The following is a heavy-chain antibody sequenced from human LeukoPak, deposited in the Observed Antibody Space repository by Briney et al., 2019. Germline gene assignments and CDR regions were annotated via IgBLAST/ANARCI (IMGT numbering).Heavy chain of an antibody. CDR3: ARVGITMTLDI. CDR1: GGSISSYY. V-gene: IGHV4-59*01. CDR2: IYYSGST. J-gene: IGHJ3*02. Sequence: PSETLSLTCTVSGGSISSYYWSWIRQPPGKGLEWIGYIYYSGSTNYNPSLKSRVTISVDTSKNQFSLKLSSVTAADTAVYYCARVGITMTLDIWGQGTMVTVSS. D-gene: IGHD3-22*01.